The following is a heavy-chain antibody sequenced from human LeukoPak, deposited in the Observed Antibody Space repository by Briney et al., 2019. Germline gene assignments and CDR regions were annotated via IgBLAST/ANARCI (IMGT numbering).Heavy chain of an antibody. V-gene: IGHV1-18*01. Sequence: GASVKVSCKASGYIFTSYGISWVRQAPGQGLEWMGWISAYNGNTNYARMLQGRVTMTTDTSTSTAYMELRSLRSDDTAVYYCARDPQQLVGATGGGFNFWGQGTLVTVSS. D-gene: IGHD1-26*01. CDR2: ISAYNGNT. CDR3: ARDPQQLVGATGGGFNF. CDR1: GYIFTSYG. J-gene: IGHJ4*02.